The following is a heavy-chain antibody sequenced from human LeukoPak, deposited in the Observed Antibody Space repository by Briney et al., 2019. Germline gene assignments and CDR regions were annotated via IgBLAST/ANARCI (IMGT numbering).Heavy chain of an antibody. Sequence: PGGSLRLSCAASGFTFSSYWMSWVRQAPGKGLEWVAFIQYDVSSEYYAGSVKGRFTVSRDNSKNTLYLQMNSLRAEDTAVYYCAREYSGRCIHAFHSWGQGTMVTVSS. J-gene: IGHJ3*02. D-gene: IGHD6-13*01. CDR2: IQYDVSSE. CDR1: GFTFSSYW. V-gene: IGHV3-33*08. CDR3: AREYSGRCIHAFHS.